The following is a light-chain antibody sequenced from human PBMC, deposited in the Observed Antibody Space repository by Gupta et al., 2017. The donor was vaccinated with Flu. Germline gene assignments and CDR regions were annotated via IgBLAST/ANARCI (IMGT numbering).Light chain of an antibody. Sequence: RNMYVGEYNMGCYDKKPGRPPKCPQVYYSDSDKGRGSGVPGRFSGSKEAAANTGVLLISGPEAEDEADYYCMKRTSNDHVVFGGGTKLAVL. V-gene: IGLV5-37*01. CDR1: RNMYVGEYN. CDR3: MKRTSNDHVV. CDR2: YYSDSDK. J-gene: IGLJ2*01.